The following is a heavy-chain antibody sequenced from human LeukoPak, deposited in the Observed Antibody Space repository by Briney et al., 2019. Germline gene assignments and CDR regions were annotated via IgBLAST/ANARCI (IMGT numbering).Heavy chain of an antibody. J-gene: IGHJ3*02. CDR2: ISWNSGSI. D-gene: IGHD6-13*01. CDR1: GFTFDDYA. CDR3: AKARIAAAGYDAFDI. V-gene: IGHV3-9*01. Sequence: GGSLRLSCAASGFTFDDYAMHWVRQAPGKGLEWVSGISWNSGSIGYADSVKGRFTISRDNAKNSLYLQMNSLRAEDTALYYCAKARIAAAGYDAFDIWGQGTMVTVSS.